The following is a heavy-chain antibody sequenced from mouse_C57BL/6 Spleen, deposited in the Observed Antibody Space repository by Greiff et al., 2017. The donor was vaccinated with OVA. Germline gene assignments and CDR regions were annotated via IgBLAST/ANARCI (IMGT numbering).Heavy chain of an antibody. Sequence: VQLQESGPGLVQPSQSLSITCTVSGFSLTSYGVHWVRQSPGKGLEWLGVIWRGGSTDYNAAFISRLSISKDNSKSQVFFKMNSLQADDTAIYYCARNGYGSSPFDYWGQGTTLTVSS. V-gene: IGHV2-2*01. CDR3: ARNGYGSSPFDY. CDR1: GFSLTSYG. CDR2: IWRGGST. D-gene: IGHD1-1*01. J-gene: IGHJ2*01.